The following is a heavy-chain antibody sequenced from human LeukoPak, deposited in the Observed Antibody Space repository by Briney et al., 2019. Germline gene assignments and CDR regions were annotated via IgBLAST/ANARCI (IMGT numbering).Heavy chain of an antibody. CDR3: ARDNSGHFDK. CDR2: INPNGGGT. Sequence: ASVTVSCKASGYTFTRNLMHWVRQAPGQGLEWMAIINPNGGGTRYAQKFQGRVTMTKDTSTSTVYMELSSLRSEDTAVYYCARDNSGHFDKGGQGTLVTVSS. J-gene: IGHJ4*02. D-gene: IGHD6-19*01. CDR1: GYTFTRNL. V-gene: IGHV1-46*01.